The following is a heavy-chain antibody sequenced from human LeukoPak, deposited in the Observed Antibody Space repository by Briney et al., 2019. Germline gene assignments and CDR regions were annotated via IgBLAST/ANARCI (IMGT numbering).Heavy chain of an antibody. CDR2: IYYSGSS. V-gene: IGHV4-39*01. CDR1: GGSFASSSYY. CDR3: ARHLGYCSSTSCNYYYYGMDV. D-gene: IGHD2-2*01. Sequence: SETLSLTCTVSGGSFASSSYYWGWLPPPPGKGLEWIGSIYYSGSSCYYPSLKSRVTISVDTSKNQFSLKLSSVTAADTAVYYCARHLGYCSSTSCNYYYYGMDVWGQGTTVTVSS. J-gene: IGHJ6*02.